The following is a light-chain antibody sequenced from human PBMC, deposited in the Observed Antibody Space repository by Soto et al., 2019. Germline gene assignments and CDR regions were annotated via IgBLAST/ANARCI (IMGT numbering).Light chain of an antibody. CDR1: SSDVGGYNY. Sequence: QSALTQPASVSGSPGQSITISCTGTSSDVGGYNYVSWYQQHPGKAPKLMIYEVTNRPPGVSHRFSGSKSGNTASLTISGLQAEDEADYYCSSYTSSSTLVFGTGTKLTVL. V-gene: IGLV2-14*01. CDR3: SSYTSSSTLV. J-gene: IGLJ1*01. CDR2: EVT.